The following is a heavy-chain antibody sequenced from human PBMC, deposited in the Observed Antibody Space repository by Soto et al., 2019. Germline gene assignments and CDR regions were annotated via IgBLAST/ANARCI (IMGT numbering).Heavy chain of an antibody. CDR1: GFTFSSYA. J-gene: IGHJ6*02. D-gene: IGHD3-22*01. CDR2: ISYDGSNK. CDR3: ARGPWLSNYYYYGMDV. V-gene: IGHV3-30-3*01. Sequence: GGSLRLSCAASGFTFSSYAMHWVRQAPGKGLEWVAVISYDGSNKYYADSVKGRFTISRDNSKNTLYLQMNSLRAEDTAVYYCARGPWLSNYYYYGMDVWGQGTTVTVSS.